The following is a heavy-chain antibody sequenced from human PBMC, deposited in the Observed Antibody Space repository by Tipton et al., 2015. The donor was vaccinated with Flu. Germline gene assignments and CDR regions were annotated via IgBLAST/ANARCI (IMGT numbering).Heavy chain of an antibody. Sequence: TLSLTCAVSGYSISSGYYWAWIRQPPGKGLEWIGSISHSGSTYYKPSLKSRVTISLDTFQNQFSLKLNSVTAADTAVYYCSRSTYYYGSGSSDYWGQGTLVTVSS. CDR1: GYSISSGYY. CDR2: ISHSGST. CDR3: SRSTYYYGSGSSDY. J-gene: IGHJ4*02. V-gene: IGHV4-38-2*01. D-gene: IGHD3-10*01.